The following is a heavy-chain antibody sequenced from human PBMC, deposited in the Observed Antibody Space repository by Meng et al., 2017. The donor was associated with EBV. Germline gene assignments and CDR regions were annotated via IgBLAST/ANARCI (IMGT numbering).Heavy chain of an antibody. CDR3: ASESGRGFTPDY. J-gene: IGHJ4*02. CDR2: LIPMSGAP. V-gene: IGHV1-69*01. D-gene: IGHD3-10*01. Sequence: QVHLKQSGAGVKKPGSSVQVSCRTSGGTFRSDAVSWVRQAPGQGLEWMGGLIPMSGAPHYAQKFQDRVTIIADESTSTHSMELNNLRFEDTAMYYCASESGRGFTPDYWGQGTLVTVSS. CDR1: GGTFRSDA.